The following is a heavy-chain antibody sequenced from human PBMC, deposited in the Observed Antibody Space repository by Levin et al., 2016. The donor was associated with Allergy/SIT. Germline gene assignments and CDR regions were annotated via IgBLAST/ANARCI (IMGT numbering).Heavy chain of an antibody. J-gene: IGHJ4*02. CDR2: ISAYNGNI. V-gene: IGHV1-18*01. D-gene: IGHD3-10*01. Sequence: WVRQAPGQGLEWMGWISAYNGNINYAQKLQGRVTMTTDTSTSTAYMELRSLRSDDTAVYYCARERGRGIMVRGVPPDYWGQGTLVTVSS. CDR3: ARERGRGIMVRGVPPDY.